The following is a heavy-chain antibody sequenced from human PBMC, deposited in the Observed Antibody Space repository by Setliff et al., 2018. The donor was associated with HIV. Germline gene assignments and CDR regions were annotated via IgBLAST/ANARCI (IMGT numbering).Heavy chain of an antibody. D-gene: IGHD3-10*01. J-gene: IGHJ6*02. Sequence: HPGGSLRLSCAASGFTFTSYWMIWVRQAPGKGLEWVANINQDGSEKNYVDSVKGRFTIFRDNAKSSMYLQMNSLRAEDTAIYYCARKFRPGHGVDVWGQGTTVTVSS. V-gene: IGHV3-7*01. CDR1: GFTFTSYW. CDR2: INQDGSEK. CDR3: ARKFRPGHGVDV.